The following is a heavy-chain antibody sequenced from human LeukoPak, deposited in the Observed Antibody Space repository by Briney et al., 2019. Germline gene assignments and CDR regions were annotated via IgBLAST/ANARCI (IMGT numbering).Heavy chain of an antibody. D-gene: IGHD3-22*01. CDR2: IWYDGSNK. V-gene: IGHV3-33*01. CDR1: GLTFSSYG. CDR3: ARDGYTYCYDSSGYPRY. J-gene: IGHJ4*02. Sequence: GSLRLSCAASGLTFSSYGMHWVRQAPGKGLEWVAVIWYDGSNKYYADSVKGRFTISRDNSKNTLYLQMNSLRAEDTAVYYCARDGYTYCYDSSGYPRYWGQGTLVTVSS.